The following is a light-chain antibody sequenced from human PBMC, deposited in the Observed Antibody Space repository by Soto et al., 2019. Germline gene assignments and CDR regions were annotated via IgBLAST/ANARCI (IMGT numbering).Light chain of an antibody. CDR2: DAS. CDR3: QQYGGSLYT. J-gene: IGKJ5*01. Sequence: EIVLTQSPATLSLSPGERATLSCGASQSVSRSYLAWYQQKPGLAPRLLIYDASSRATGIPDRFSGSGSGTDFTLTISRLEPEDFAVYYCQQYGGSLYTFGQGTRLEIK. CDR1: QSVSRSY. V-gene: IGKV3D-20*01.